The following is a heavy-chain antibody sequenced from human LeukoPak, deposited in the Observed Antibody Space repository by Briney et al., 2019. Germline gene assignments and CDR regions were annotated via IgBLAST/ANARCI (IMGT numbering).Heavy chain of an antibody. CDR3: ARYRAAPDY. CDR2: ISYDGSNK. D-gene: IGHD6-6*01. J-gene: IGHJ4*02. CDR1: GFTFSSYA. Sequence: GGSLRLSCAASGFTFSSYAMHWVRQAPGKGLEWVAVISYDGSNKYYADSVKGRFTISRDNSKNTLYLQMNSLRAEDTAVYYCARYRAAPDYWGQGTLVTVSS. V-gene: IGHV3-30-3*01.